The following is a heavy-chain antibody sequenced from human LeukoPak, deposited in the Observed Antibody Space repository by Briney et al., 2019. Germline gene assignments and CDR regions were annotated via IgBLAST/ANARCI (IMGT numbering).Heavy chain of an antibody. CDR3: ASGPVFPLGCFQH. CDR1: GGTFSSYA. J-gene: IGHJ1*01. D-gene: IGHD2-21*01. CDR2: IIPIFGTA. Sequence: GASVKVSCKASGGTFSSYAISWVRQAPGQGLEWMGGIIPIFGTANYAQKFQGRVTITTDESTSTAYMELSSLISEDTAVYYCASGPVFPLGCFQHWGQGTLVTVSS. V-gene: IGHV1-69*05.